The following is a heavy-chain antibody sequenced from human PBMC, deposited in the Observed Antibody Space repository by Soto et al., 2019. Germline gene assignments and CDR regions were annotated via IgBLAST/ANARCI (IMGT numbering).Heavy chain of an antibody. J-gene: IGHJ6*02. D-gene: IGHD5-18*01. CDR3: ATGDGYSYGYGGYYYYGMDV. V-gene: IGHV3-30*14. Sequence: GGSLRLSCASSGFTFSNFAMYWVRQAPGKGLEWVAVILYDGSNQNYADSAKGRFTISRDNSKNTLYLQMNSLRAEDTAVYYCATGDGYSYGYGGYYYYGMDVWGQGTTVTVSS. CDR2: ILYDGSNQ. CDR1: GFTFSNFA.